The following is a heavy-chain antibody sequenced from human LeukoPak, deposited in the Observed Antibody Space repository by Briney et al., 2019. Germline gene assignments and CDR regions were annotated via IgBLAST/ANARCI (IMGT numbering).Heavy chain of an antibody. CDR3: AKAYSSSWKYFDY. CDR2: IKQDGSEK. CDR1: GFTISSYW. J-gene: IGHJ4*02. V-gene: IGHV3-7*03. Sequence: AGGSLRLSCAASGFTISSYWMNWVRQAPGKGLEWVANIKQDGSEKKYVDSVKGRFTISRDNAKNSLYLQMNSLRAEDTALYYCAKAYSSSWKYFDYWGQGTLVTVSS. D-gene: IGHD6-13*01.